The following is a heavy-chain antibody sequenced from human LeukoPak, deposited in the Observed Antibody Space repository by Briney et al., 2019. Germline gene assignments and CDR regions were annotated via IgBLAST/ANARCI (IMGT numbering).Heavy chain of an antibody. D-gene: IGHD3-10*01. CDR3: ARGDYGSGSSFDY. CDR2: IYYSGST. J-gene: IGHJ4*02. CDR1: GGSISSYY. Sequence: SETLSPTCTVSGGSISSYYWSWIRQPPGKGLEWIGYIYYSGSTNYNPSLKSRVTISVDTSKNQFSLKLSSVTAADTAVYYCARGDYGSGSSFDYWGQGTLVTVSS. V-gene: IGHV4-59*12.